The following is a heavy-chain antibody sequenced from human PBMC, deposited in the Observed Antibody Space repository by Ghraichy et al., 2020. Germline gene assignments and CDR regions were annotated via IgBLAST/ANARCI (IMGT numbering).Heavy chain of an antibody. Sequence: LSLTCAASGFTFSSYAMSWVRQAPGKGLEWVSAISGSGGSTYYADSVKGRFTISRDNSKNTLYLQMNSLRAEDTAVYYCAKSLLELLFVPPYYFDYWGQGTLVTVSS. V-gene: IGHV3-23*01. J-gene: IGHJ4*02. D-gene: IGHD2-21*01. CDR3: AKSLLELLFVPPYYFDY. CDR2: ISGSGGST. CDR1: GFTFSSYA.